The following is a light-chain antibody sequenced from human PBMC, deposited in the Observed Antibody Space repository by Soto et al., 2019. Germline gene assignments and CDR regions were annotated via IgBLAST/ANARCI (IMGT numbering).Light chain of an antibody. J-gene: IGLJ3*02. CDR1: SSDVGSYNL. V-gene: IGLV2-23*02. CDR2: EVS. Sequence: QSALTQPASVSGPPGQSITISCTGTSSDVGSYNLVSWYQQHPGKAPKVMIYEVSKRPSGVSNRFSGSKSGNTASLTISGLQADDEADYYCCSYAGSSTWVFGGGTKLTVL. CDR3: CSYAGSSTWV.